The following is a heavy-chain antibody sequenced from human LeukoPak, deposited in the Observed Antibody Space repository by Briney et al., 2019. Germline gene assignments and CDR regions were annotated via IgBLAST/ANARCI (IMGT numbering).Heavy chain of an antibody. CDR1: GFTVSSNY. Sequence: GGSLRLSCAASGFTVSSNYMSWVRQAPGKGLEWVSVIYSGGSTYYADSVKGRFTISRDNAKNSLYLQMNSLRAEDTAVYYCARDEIDDYVWGSYSSMRGERGPPIDYWGQGTLVTVSS. D-gene: IGHD3-16*01. V-gene: IGHV3-66*01. CDR3: ARDEIDDYVWGSYSSMRGERGPPIDY. J-gene: IGHJ4*02. CDR2: IYSGGST.